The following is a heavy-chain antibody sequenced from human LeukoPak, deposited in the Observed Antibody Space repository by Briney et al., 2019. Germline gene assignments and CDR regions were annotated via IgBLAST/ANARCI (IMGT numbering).Heavy chain of an antibody. J-gene: IGHJ5*02. CDR3: AKGLTAMVKAWFDP. CDR1: GFTFSSYG. CDR2: ISYDGSNK. D-gene: IGHD5-18*01. Sequence: PGRSLRLSCAASGFTFSSYGMHWVRQAPGKGLEWVAVISYDGSNKYYADSVKGRFTISRDNSKNTLYLQMNSLRAEDTAVYCCAKGLTAMVKAWFDPWGQGTLVTVSS. V-gene: IGHV3-30*18.